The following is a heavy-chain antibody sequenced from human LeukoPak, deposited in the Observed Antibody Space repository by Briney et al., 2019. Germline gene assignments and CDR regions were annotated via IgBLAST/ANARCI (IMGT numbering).Heavy chain of an antibody. D-gene: IGHD3-22*01. CDR3: AREDYYDSGSNDY. CDR2: MNPNSGNT. Sequence: GASVKVSCKASGGTFSSYAISWVRQAPGQGLEWMGWMNPNSGNTAYAQKFQGRVTITRNTSISTAYMELSSLRSEDTAVYYCAREDYYDSGSNDYWGQGTLVTVSS. V-gene: IGHV1-8*03. J-gene: IGHJ4*02. CDR1: GGTFSSYA.